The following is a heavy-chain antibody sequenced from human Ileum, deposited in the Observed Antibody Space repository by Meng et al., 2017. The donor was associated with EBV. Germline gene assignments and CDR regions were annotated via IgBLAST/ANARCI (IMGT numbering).Heavy chain of an antibody. J-gene: IGHJ4*02. D-gene: IGHD1-26*01. CDR3: ARGSYYFDS. CDR2: TYYRSKWNT. V-gene: IGHV6-1*01. CDR1: GDSVSSISGA. Sequence: VQLQHSGPGLLKPSQTLSLTWAISGDSVSSISGAWNWIRQSPSRGLEWLGRTYYRSKWNTDYAVSVSSRITISPDSSKNQFSLQLNSVTPEDTAVYYCARGSYYFDSWGQGTLVTVSS.